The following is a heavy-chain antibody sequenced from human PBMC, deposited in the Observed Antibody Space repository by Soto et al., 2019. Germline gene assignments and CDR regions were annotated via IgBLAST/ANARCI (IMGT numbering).Heavy chain of an antibody. J-gene: IGHJ3*02. V-gene: IGHV3-21*01. Sequence: NPGGSLRLSCAASGFTFSSYSMNWVRQAPGKGLEWVSSISSSSSYIYYADSVKGRFTISRDNAKNSLYLQMNSLRAEDTAVYYCARGRRYDSSGYYHDAFDIWGQGTMVTVSS. D-gene: IGHD3-22*01. CDR3: ARGRRYDSSGYYHDAFDI. CDR2: ISSSSSYI. CDR1: GFTFSSYS.